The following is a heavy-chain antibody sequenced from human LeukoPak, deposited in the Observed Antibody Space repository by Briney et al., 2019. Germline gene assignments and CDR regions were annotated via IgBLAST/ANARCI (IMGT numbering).Heavy chain of an antibody. CDR2: ISGVST. CDR1: GFSFSSYA. D-gene: IGHD5/OR15-5a*01. Sequence: VGSLRLSCAASGFSFSSYAMGWVRQAPGEGLEWVSAISGVSTYYAESAKGRFTISRDNSKNTLYLQMTSLRAEGTALYYCAKGVSAYWYFDLWGRGTLVTVSS. V-gene: IGHV3-23*01. J-gene: IGHJ2*01. CDR3: AKGVSAYWYFDL.